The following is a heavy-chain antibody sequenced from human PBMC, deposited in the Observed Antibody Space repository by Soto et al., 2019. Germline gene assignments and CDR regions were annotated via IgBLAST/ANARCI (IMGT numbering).Heavy chain of an antibody. CDR3: ARGCSGGTCFLFDI. D-gene: IGHD2-15*01. V-gene: IGHV1-2*02. J-gene: IGHJ5*02. CDR2: INPHSGGT. Sequence: QVRLVQSWAEMKKPGASVKVSCRTSGYTFTGYHIHWVRQAPGQGLEWMGWINPHSGGTNYAQEFRGRVTMTRDTSISTAYMEVNSLRSDDTAVYYCARGCSGGTCFLFDIWGQGTLVTVTS. CDR1: GYTFTGYH.